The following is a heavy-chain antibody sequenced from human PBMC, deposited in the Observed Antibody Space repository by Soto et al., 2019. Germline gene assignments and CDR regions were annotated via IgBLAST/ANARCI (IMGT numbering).Heavy chain of an antibody. Sequence: ASETLSLTCTVSGGSISSYYWSWIRQPPGKGLEWIGYIYYSGSTNYNPSLKSRVTISVDTSKNQFSLKLSSVTAADTAVYYCARRKVSSSGWYSSFDYWGQGTLVTVSS. CDR1: GGSISSYY. V-gene: IGHV4-59*01. D-gene: IGHD6-19*01. CDR3: ARRKVSSSGWYSSFDY. CDR2: IYYSGST. J-gene: IGHJ4*02.